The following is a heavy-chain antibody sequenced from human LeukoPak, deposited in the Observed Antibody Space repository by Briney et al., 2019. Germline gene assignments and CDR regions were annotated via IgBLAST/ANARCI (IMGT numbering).Heavy chain of an antibody. Sequence: GGSLRLSCAASGFTFDDCTMHWVRQAPGKGLEWVSLISWDGGSTYYADSVKGRLTISRDNRKNSLYLQMNSLRTEDTALYYCAKDSGYDFSGWYFDLWGRGTLVTASS. CDR1: GFTFDDCT. J-gene: IGHJ2*01. V-gene: IGHV3-43*01. CDR3: AKDSGYDFSGWYFDL. CDR2: ISWDGGST. D-gene: IGHD5-12*01.